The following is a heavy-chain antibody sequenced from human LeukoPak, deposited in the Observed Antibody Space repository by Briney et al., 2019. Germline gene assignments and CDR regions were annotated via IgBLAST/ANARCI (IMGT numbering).Heavy chain of an antibody. V-gene: IGHV3-23*01. J-gene: IGHJ4*02. Sequence: PGGSLRLSCAASGFTFSIYAMSWVRQAPGKGLEWVSAISGSGGSTYYTDSVKGRFTISRDNSKNTLYLQMNSLRAEDTAVYYCAKVDFYDTSGYYGPTFSDYWGQGTLVTVSS. CDR3: AKVDFYDTSGYYGPTFSDY. CDR2: ISGSGGST. D-gene: IGHD3-22*01. CDR1: GFTFSIYA.